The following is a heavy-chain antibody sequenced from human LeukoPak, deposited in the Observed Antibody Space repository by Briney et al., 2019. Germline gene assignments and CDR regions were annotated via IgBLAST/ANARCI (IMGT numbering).Heavy chain of an antibody. D-gene: IGHD3-10*02. V-gene: IGHV3-30*18. J-gene: IGHJ6*04. CDR1: GFTFSSYG. CDR2: ISYDGSTK. CDR3: AELGITMIGGV. Sequence: GRSLRLSCAASGFTFSSYGMQWVRQAPGKGLEWVAIISYDGSTKYYGESVRGRFTISRDNSKNTVYLQMNSLRTDDTAVYYCAELGITMIGGVWGKGTTVTISS.